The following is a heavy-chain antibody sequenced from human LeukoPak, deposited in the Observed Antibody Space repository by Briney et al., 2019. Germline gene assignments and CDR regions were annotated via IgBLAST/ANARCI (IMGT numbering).Heavy chain of an antibody. Sequence: SETLSLTCTVSGGSISSYYWSWIRQPPGKGLEWIGYIYYSGSTNYNPSLKSRVTISVDTSKNQFSLKLSSVTAADTAVYYCARQLRGIQLWSNDAFDIWGQGTMVTVSS. CDR2: IYYSGST. V-gene: IGHV4-59*01. J-gene: IGHJ3*02. D-gene: IGHD5-18*01. CDR3: ARQLRGIQLWSNDAFDI. CDR1: GGSISSYY.